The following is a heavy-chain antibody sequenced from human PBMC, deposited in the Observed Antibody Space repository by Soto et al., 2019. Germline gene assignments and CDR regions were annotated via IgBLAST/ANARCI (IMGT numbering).Heavy chain of an antibody. CDR2: IYYSGST. V-gene: IGHV4-39*01. CDR3: ARHDWAKPFDY. J-gene: IGHJ4*02. Sequence: QLQLQESGPGLVKPSETLSLTCTVSGGSISSSSYYWGWIRQPPGKGLEWIGSIYYSGSTYYNPSLKSRVTISVDTSKNQFSLKLSSVTAADTAGYYCARHDWAKPFDYWGQGTLVTVSS. CDR1: GGSISSSSYY. D-gene: IGHD3-9*01.